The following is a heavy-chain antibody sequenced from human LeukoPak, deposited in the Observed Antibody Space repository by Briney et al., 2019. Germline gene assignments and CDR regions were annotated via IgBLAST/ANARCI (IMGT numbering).Heavy chain of an antibody. CDR1: GGSISSSSYY. V-gene: IGHV4-39*01. Sequence: SETLSLTCTVSGGSISSSSYYWGWIRQPPGKGLEWIGSIYYSGSTYYNPSLKSRVTISVDTSKNQFSLKLSSVTAADTAMYYCARHRQGEGDFDYWGQGTLVTVSS. J-gene: IGHJ4*02. D-gene: IGHD3-10*01. CDR3: ARHRQGEGDFDY. CDR2: IYYSGST.